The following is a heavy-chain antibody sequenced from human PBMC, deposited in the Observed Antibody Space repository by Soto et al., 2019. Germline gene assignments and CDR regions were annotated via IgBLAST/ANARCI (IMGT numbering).Heavy chain of an antibody. D-gene: IGHD3-3*01. CDR1: GFTFSSYV. J-gene: IGHJ4*02. CDR3: ARNGEYYNFWYLDY. Sequence: GGSLRLSCAASGFTFSSYVMNWVRQAPGKGLEWVSGISGSGGSAYYTDSVKGRFTFSRDNSKNTLFLQMNSLRAEDTAVYYCARNGEYYNFWYLDYWGQGTPVTVSS. CDR2: ISGSGGSA. V-gene: IGHV3-23*01.